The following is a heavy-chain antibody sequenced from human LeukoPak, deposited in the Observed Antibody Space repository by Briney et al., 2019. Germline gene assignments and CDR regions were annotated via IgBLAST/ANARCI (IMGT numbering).Heavy chain of an antibody. CDR1: GYTFTGYY. CDR3: ARSDYGGNSITRFYFDY. V-gene: IGHV1-69*13. CDR2: IIPIFGTA. Sequence: GASVKVSCKASGYTFTGYYMHWVRQAPGQGLEWMGGIIPIFGTANYAQKFQGRVTITADESTSTAYMELSSLRSEDTAVYYCARSDYGGNSITRFYFDYWGQGTLVTVSS. D-gene: IGHD4-23*01. J-gene: IGHJ4*02.